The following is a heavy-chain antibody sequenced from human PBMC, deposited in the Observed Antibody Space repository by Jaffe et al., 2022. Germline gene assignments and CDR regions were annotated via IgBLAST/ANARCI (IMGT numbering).Heavy chain of an antibody. J-gene: IGHJ3*02. D-gene: IGHD3-10*01. Sequence: EVQLVESGGGLVQPGGSLRLSCAASGFTFSSYEMNWVRQAPGKGLEWVSYISSSGSTIYYADSVKGRFTISRDNAKNSLYLQMNSLRAEDTAVYYCARDLGSVTMVRGVSDAFDIWGQGTMVTVSS. CDR3: ARDLGSVTMVRGVSDAFDI. CDR2: ISSSGSTI. V-gene: IGHV3-48*03. CDR1: GFTFSSYE.